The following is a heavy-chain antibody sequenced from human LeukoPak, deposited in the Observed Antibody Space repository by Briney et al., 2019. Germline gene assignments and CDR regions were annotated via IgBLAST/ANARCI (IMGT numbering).Heavy chain of an antibody. D-gene: IGHD6-19*01. CDR2: ISGSGGST. CDR1: GFTFSGYV. CDR3: AKDVQSDYFDS. V-gene: IGHV3-23*01. Sequence: PGGSLRLSCAASGFTFSGYVMTWVRQPPGKGLQWVADISGSGGSTYYADSVKGRFSISRDNANNSLYLQMDSLRAEDTAVYYCAKDVQSDYFDSWGQGTLVTVSS. J-gene: IGHJ4*02.